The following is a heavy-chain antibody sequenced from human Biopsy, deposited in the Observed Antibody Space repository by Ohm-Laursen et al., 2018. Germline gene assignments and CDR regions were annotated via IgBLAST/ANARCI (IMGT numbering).Heavy chain of an antibody. D-gene: IGHD2-21*01. V-gene: IGHV3-33*06. Sequence: SLRLSCAAAGFKFDNYGMNWVRQAPGKGLEWVAVIWYDGSDKYYGDSVKGRFTISRDNSKNTLYLQMNSLRVEDTAVYYCAKDGGPYCGGCELDYWGQGTLVTVSS. CDR2: IWYDGSDK. J-gene: IGHJ4*02. CDR3: AKDGGPYCGGCELDY. CDR1: GFKFDNYG.